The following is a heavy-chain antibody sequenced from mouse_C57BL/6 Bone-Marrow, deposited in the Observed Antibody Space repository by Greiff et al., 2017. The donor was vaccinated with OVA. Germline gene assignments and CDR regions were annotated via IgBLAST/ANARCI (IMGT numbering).Heavy chain of an antibody. CDR1: GFTFSDYG. CDR3: ARHRNYGWYFDV. CDR2: ISNLAYSI. Sequence: EVHLVESGGGLVQPGGSLKLSCAASGFTFSDYGMAWVRQAPRKGPEWVAFISNLAYSIYYADTVTGRFTISRENAKNTLYLEMSSLRSEDTAMYYRARHRNYGWYFDVWGTGTTVTVSS. V-gene: IGHV5-15*01. J-gene: IGHJ1*03. D-gene: IGHD1-1*01.